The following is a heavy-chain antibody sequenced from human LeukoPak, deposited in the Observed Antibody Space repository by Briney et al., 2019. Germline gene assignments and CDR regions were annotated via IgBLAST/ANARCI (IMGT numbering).Heavy chain of an antibody. D-gene: IGHD3-10*01. CDR2: MNPNSGNT. CDR3: ARGGENN. J-gene: IGHJ4*02. Sequence: RASVKVSCKASDYTFTSYGISWVRQAPGQGLEWMGWMNPNSGNTGYAQKFQGRVTMTRNTSISTAYMELSSLRSEDTAVYYCARGGENNWGQGTLVTVSS. V-gene: IGHV1-8*02. CDR1: DYTFTSYG.